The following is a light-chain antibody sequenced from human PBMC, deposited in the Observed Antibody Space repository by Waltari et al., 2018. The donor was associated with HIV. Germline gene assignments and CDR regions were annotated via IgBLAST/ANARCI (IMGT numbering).Light chain of an antibody. J-gene: IGLJ3*02. Sequence: SYELTLPPSASVSPGQTARISCSGDALPTPYVFWYQQRPGQAPVMVIYRDKERPSGIPDRFSGSSAGTTVTLTSSGVQAEDEADYYCQSADSTGTYWVFGGGTKLTVL. V-gene: IGLV3-25*03. CDR1: ALPTPY. CDR2: RDK. CDR3: QSADSTGTYWV.